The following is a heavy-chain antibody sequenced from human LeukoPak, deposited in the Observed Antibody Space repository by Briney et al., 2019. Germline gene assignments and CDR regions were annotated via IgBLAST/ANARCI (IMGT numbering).Heavy chain of an antibody. CDR2: ISSNGGST. Sequence: AGGSLRLSCSASGXNFNNYAMNWVRQAPGKGQEYVSAISSNGGSTYYADSVKGRCTISRDNSKNTLYLQMSSLRAENTAVYYCGLAAYYYDSSGSDDAFDIWGQGTMVIVSS. J-gene: IGHJ3*02. V-gene: IGHV3-64D*08. CDR3: GLAAYYYDSSGSDDAFDI. CDR1: GXNFNNYA. D-gene: IGHD3-22*01.